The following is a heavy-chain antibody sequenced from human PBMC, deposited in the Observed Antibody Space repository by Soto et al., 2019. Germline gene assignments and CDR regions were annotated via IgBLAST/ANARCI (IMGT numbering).Heavy chain of an antibody. CDR2: ISGSGGST. V-gene: IGHV3-23*01. Sequence: EVQLLESGGGLVQPGGSLRLSCAASEFTFSNYAMSWVRQAPGKGLEWVSSISGSGGSTYYADSVKGRFTVSRDNSKNTLYLQMNSLKAEDTAVYYCAKVRETIVVVPAYFDYWGQGTLVTVSS. D-gene: IGHD2-2*01. CDR3: AKVRETIVVVPAYFDY. J-gene: IGHJ4*02. CDR1: EFTFSNYA.